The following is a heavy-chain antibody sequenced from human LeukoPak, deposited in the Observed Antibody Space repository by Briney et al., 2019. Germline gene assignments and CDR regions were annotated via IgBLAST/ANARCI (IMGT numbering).Heavy chain of an antibody. CDR2: ISSDGGTT. V-gene: IGHV3-64*01. CDR3: ARGGAYYYGMDV. CDR1: GFTFSIYA. Sequence: GGSLRLSCAASGFTFSIYAMSWVRQAPGKGLEYVSAISSDGGTTYYANSVKGRFTISRDNSKNTLYLQMGSLRAEDMAVYYCARGGAYYYGMDVWGQGTTVIVSS. J-gene: IGHJ6*02. D-gene: IGHD1-26*01.